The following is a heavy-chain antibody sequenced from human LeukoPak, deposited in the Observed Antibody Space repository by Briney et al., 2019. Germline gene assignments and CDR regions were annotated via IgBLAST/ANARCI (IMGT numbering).Heavy chain of an antibody. Sequence: GGSLRHSCAASGFSFCNYWMSWGGQAPGKGLEWGANIEQDGSEKYYVDSVKGGFTISRDNAKNSLYLQMNSLRAEDTAVYHCARFGSVAGSPVSFDIWGQGTMVTVSS. V-gene: IGHV3-7*01. D-gene: IGHD6-19*01. CDR2: IEQDGSEK. J-gene: IGHJ3*02. CDR3: ARFGSVAGSPVSFDI. CDR1: GFSFCNYW.